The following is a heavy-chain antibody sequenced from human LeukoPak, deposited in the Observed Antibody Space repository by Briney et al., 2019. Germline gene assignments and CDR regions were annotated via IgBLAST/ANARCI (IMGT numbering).Heavy chain of an antibody. Sequence: GGSLRLSCAASGFTFSSYGMHCVRQAPGKGLEWVAFIAEDGSNEKYTDSVKGRFTISRDNSKKTLFLQMNSLRAEDTAVYYCARAGDAFDMWGQGTMVTVSS. CDR2: IAEDGSNE. CDR3: ARAGDAFDM. J-gene: IGHJ3*02. V-gene: IGHV3-30*03. D-gene: IGHD3-10*01. CDR1: GFTFSSYG.